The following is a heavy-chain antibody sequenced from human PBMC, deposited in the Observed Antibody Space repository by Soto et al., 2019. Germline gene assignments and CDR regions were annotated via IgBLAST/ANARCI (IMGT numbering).Heavy chain of an antibody. CDR1: GFTFSSYA. J-gene: IGHJ1*01. Sequence: QVQLVESGGGVVQPGRSLRLSCAASGFTFSSYAMHWVRQAPGKGLEWVAVISYDGSNNYYADSLKGRFTISRDNSKNTRYLQMNSLRAEDTAVYYCARDGSQDADYFQHWGQGTLVTVSS. D-gene: IGHD2-15*01. CDR2: ISYDGSNN. CDR3: ARDGSQDADYFQH. V-gene: IGHV3-30-3*01.